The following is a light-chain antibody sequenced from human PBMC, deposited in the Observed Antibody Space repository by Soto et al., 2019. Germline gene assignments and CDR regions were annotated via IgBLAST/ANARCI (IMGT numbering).Light chain of an antibody. CDR2: DVS. J-gene: IGLJ1*01. CDR1: SSDVGGYNY. CDR3: SSCTTSSSLPYV. Sequence: QSVLTQPASVSGSPGQSITISCPGTSSDVGGYNYVSWYQQHPGKAPKLMIYDVSNRPSGVSNRFSGSKSGNTASLTISGLQAEDEAVYYCSSCTTSSSLPYVFGTGT. V-gene: IGLV2-14*01.